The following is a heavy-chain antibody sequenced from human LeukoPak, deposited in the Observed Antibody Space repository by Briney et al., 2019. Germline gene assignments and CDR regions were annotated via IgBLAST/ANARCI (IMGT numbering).Heavy chain of an antibody. D-gene: IGHD6-19*01. CDR3: ARDIGASAWDRLGYY. J-gene: IGHJ4*02. CDR1: GYSFTSYS. Sequence: GASVKVSCKASGYSFTSYSITWVRQAPGQGLEWMAWISAYNGNTKFAQKLQGRVTMSTDTSTSTAYMELRSLISDDTAVYYCARDIGASAWDRLGYYWGQGTLVTVSS. CDR2: ISAYNGNT. V-gene: IGHV1-18*01.